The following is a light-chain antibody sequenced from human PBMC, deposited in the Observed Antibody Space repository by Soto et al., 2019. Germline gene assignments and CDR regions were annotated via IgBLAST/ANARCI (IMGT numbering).Light chain of an antibody. J-gene: IGKJ1*01. CDR1: QSISSW. V-gene: IGKV1-5*03. CDR2: KAS. CDR3: QQYNSYSWT. Sequence: IQMTQSPSTLSASVGDRVTITCRASQSISSWLAWYQQKPGKAPKLLIYKASSLESGVPSRFSGSGSGTEFTLTISSLQPDDFATYYCQQYNSYSWTSGQGTNVDI.